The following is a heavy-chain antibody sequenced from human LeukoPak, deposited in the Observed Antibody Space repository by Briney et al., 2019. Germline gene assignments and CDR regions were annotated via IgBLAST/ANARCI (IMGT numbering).Heavy chain of an antibody. Sequence: PSETLSLTCTVSSDSISSYYWSWIRQPPGKGLEWIGYIYYSGNTNYNPSLKSRVTISVDTSKNQFSLKLNSVTAADTAVYYCARYRDPYSNSGYFDSWGQGTLVTVSS. J-gene: IGHJ4*02. CDR2: IYYSGNT. CDR3: ARYRDPYSNSGYFDS. V-gene: IGHV4-59*01. D-gene: IGHD6-6*01. CDR1: SDSISSYY.